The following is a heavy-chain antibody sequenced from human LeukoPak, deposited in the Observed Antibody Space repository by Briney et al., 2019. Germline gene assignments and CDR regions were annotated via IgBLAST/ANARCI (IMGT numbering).Heavy chain of an antibody. CDR2: ISSSSSYI. Sequence: GGSLRLSCAASGFTFSSNSMNWVRQAPGKGLEWVSSISSSSSYIYYADSVKGRFTISRDNAKNSLYLQMSSLRADDTAVYYCAKEGAQIPTDWYFDLWGRGTLVTVSS. V-gene: IGHV3-21*04. J-gene: IGHJ2*01. CDR3: AKEGAQIPTDWYFDL. CDR1: GFTFSSNS. D-gene: IGHD1-26*01.